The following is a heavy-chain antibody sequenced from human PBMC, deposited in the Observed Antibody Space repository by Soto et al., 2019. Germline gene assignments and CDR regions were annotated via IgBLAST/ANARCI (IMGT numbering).Heavy chain of an antibody. Sequence: GGSLRLSCAASGFTFSSYTMNWVRQAPGKGLEWVSSISSSSSYIYYADSVKGRFTLSRDNAKNSLYLQMNSLRAEDTAVYYCARDQLYYNDISGRPLNAFDVWGQGTMVTVSS. CDR3: ARDQLYYNDISGRPLNAFDV. V-gene: IGHV3-21*01. J-gene: IGHJ3*01. CDR1: GFTFSSYT. CDR2: ISSSSSYI. D-gene: IGHD3-22*01.